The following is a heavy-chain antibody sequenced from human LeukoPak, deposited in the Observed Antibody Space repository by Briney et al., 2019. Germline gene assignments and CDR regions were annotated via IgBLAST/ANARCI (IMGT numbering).Heavy chain of an antibody. Sequence: ASVKVSCKASGHTFTSYGISWVRQAPGQGLEWMGWISAYNGNTNYAQKLQGRVTMTTDTSTSTAYMELRSLRSDDTAVYYCASTYYDSSGYYYNFDYWGQGTLVTVSS. V-gene: IGHV1-18*01. CDR2: ISAYNGNT. CDR1: GHTFTSYG. CDR3: ASTYYDSSGYYYNFDY. D-gene: IGHD3-22*01. J-gene: IGHJ4*02.